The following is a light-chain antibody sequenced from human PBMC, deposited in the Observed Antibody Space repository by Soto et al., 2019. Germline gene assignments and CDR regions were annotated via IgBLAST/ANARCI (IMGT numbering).Light chain of an antibody. V-gene: IGKV3-20*01. J-gene: IGKJ4*01. Sequence: DIVLTQSPGTLSLSPGERATLSCRASQRVRSSYLAWYQQKPGQAPRLLISGASNRATGIPDRFSGSGSETDFTLTISRLEPEDFAVYYCQQYDNSPLTFGGGTKVDI. CDR3: QQYDNSPLT. CDR2: GAS. CDR1: QRVRSSY.